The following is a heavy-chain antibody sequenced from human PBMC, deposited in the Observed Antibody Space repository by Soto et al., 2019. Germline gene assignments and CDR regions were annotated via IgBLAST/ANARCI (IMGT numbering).Heavy chain of an antibody. Sequence: SETLSLTCTVSGGSISSNYWSWIRQPPGKGLEWIGSIYYSGSTNYNPSLKSRVTISVDTSKIQFSLKLSSVTAADTAVYYCAKNWNWGSLVHWGQGTLVTVSS. CDR1: GGSISSNY. CDR2: IYYSGST. D-gene: IGHD7-27*01. J-gene: IGHJ4*02. V-gene: IGHV4-59*08. CDR3: AKNWNWGSLVH.